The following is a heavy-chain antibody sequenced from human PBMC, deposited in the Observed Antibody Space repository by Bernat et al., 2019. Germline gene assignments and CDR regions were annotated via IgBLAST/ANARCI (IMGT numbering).Heavy chain of an antibody. CDR1: GYNFANYW. D-gene: IGHD3-10*01. J-gene: IGHJ6*03. Sequence: EVQLVQSGTEVKKPGESLKISCKDSGYNFANYWIGWVRQVPEKALEWMGIIYPGDSDTKYNPSFQGKVTISADRSINTAYLQWSSLKASDTAMYYCARHRQLLGDGGSYMDVWGKGTTVIVSS. CDR3: ARHRQLLGDGGSYMDV. V-gene: IGHV5-51*01. CDR2: IYPGDSDT.